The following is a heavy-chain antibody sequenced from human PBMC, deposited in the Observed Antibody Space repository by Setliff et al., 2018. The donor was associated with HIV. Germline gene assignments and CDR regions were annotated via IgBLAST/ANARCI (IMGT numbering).Heavy chain of an antibody. D-gene: IGHD5-12*01. CDR1: GFTFSGFA. V-gene: IGHV3-23*01. CDR2: VSGGGTAT. CDR3: AKGASFSGSYFDY. Sequence: GGSLRLSCGASGFTFSGFAMNWVRHAPGKGLEWVSAVSGGGTATEYAGSVQGRFTISRDNSKNALYLEMNNLRAEDTAIYYCAKGASFSGSYFDYWGQGTLVTVSS. J-gene: IGHJ4*02.